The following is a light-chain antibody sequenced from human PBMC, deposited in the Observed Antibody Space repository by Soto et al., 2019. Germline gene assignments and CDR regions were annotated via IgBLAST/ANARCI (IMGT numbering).Light chain of an antibody. CDR2: EGS. CDR3: CSYAGSSNVV. Sequence: SALTQPASVSGSPGQSITISCTGTSSDVGRYNIVSWYQQHPGKAPKLMIYEGSKRPSGVSDRFSGSKSGNTASLTNSGLQAEDEADYYCCSYAGSSNVVFGGGTKLTVL. V-gene: IGLV2-23*01. CDR1: SSDVGRYNI. J-gene: IGLJ2*01.